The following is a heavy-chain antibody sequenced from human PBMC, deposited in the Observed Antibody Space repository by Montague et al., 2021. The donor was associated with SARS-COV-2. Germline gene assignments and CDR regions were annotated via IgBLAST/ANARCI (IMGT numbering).Heavy chain of an antibody. D-gene: IGHD3-22*01. J-gene: IGHJ4*02. CDR2: IFHSGIT. CDR3: ARIGYESVGYYYRFDD. Sequence: SETLSLTCSVSGGSISSYYWSWIRQSPGKGLEWIGYIFHSGITNYNPSLTSRVTISVDMSKNQFSLQLNSVTAADSAVYFCARIGYESVGYYYRFDDWGQGTLVTVSS. CDR1: GGSISSYY. V-gene: IGHV4-59*13.